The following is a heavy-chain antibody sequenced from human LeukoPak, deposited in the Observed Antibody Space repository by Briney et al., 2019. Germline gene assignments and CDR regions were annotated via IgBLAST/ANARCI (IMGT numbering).Heavy chain of an antibody. D-gene: IGHD1-26*01. CDR1: EFIFNNYG. Sequence: GRSLRLSCAASEFIFNNYGMHWVRQAPGKGLEWVAVTSYDGRNKFYANSVKGRFTISRDDSKNTLYVQMNSLRPEDTAVYYCAKDGGRYSGSLDSWGQGTLVTVSS. V-gene: IGHV3-30*18. CDR2: TSYDGRNK. CDR3: AKDGGRYSGSLDS. J-gene: IGHJ4*02.